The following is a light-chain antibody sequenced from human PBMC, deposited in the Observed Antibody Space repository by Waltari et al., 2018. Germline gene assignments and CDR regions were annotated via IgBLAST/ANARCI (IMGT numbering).Light chain of an antibody. J-gene: IGKJ4*01. CDR2: GAS. CDR1: QSVSSS. CDR3: QQYKSWPL. Sequence: EIVMTQSPATLSVSPGARATLSCRASQSVSSSLAWYQQKPGQAPRLLIYGASTRATGISARFSGSGSGTEFTLTISSLQPEDSAVYYCQQYKSWPLFGGGTKVEIK. V-gene: IGKV3-15*01.